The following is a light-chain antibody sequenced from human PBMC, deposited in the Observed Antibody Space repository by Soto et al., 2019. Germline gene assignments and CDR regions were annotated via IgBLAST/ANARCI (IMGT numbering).Light chain of an antibody. CDR1: QNIERW. Sequence: IHINLSLSPVSAYNGDRVIITSRASQNIERWQAWYQQKPGKAPKLLIYAASSLQSGVPSRFSGSGSGTDFTLTISSLQPEDFATYYCQQSYSTPGVTFGQGRRPAIK. J-gene: IGKJ5*01. V-gene: IGKV1-39*01. CDR2: AAS. CDR3: QQSYSTPGVT.